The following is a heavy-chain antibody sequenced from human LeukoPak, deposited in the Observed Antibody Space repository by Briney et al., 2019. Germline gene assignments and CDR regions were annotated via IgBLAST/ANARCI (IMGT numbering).Heavy chain of an antibody. V-gene: IGHV3-74*01. CDR2: INADGSST. Sequence: GGSLRLSCAVSGFTFSSYWMHWVRQAPGKGLVWVSRINADGSSTTYADSVKGRFTVSRDNAKNTLYLQMNSLRAEDTAVYYCARDPCINCYNDYWGQGTLVTVSS. CDR3: ARDPCINCYNDY. J-gene: IGHJ4*02. D-gene: IGHD2-2*02. CDR1: GFTFSSYW.